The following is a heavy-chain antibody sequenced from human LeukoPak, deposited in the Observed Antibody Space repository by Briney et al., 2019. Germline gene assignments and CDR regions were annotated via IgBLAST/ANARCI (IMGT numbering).Heavy chain of an antibody. V-gene: IGHV4-59*01. CDR3: VGRISPNWFDP. CDR1: GASISDYY. J-gene: IGHJ5*02. Sequence: PSETLSLTCTVSGASISDYYWSWIRQPPGKGLEWIGYIYYSGTTSYNPTLKSRVAISVDTSKNQFFLKLSSVTAADTAVYYCVGRISPNWFDPWGQGTLVTVSS. CDR2: IYYSGTT.